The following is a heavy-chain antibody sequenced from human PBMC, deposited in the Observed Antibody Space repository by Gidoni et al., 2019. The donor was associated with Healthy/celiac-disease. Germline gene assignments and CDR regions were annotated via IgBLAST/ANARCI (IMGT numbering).Heavy chain of an antibody. CDR1: GFTVSSHY. J-gene: IGHJ6*02. Sequence: EVQLVETGGGLIQPGGSLRLSCAASGFTVSSHYMSWVRQAPGKGLEWVSGIYSGGSKDYAEAVKGRFTISRDNSKNTLYLQMNSRRAEDTAVYYWAREGGRITRVKGTGGMDVWGQGTTVTVSS. CDR2: IYSGGSK. CDR3: AREGGRITRVKGTGGMDV. V-gene: IGHV3-53*02. D-gene: IGHD3-10*01.